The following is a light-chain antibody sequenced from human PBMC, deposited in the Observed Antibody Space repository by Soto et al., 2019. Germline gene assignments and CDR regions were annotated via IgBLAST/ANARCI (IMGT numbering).Light chain of an antibody. Sequence: DIQMTQSPSSLSASVGDRVTITCRTSQPINIYLNWYQHKPGKAPKLLIYAASSLQSGVPSRFSGSGSGADLTLTISSLQPEDFATYYCQQSYSAPPFGGGTKVEIK. CDR1: QPINIY. CDR2: AAS. V-gene: IGKV1-39*01. J-gene: IGKJ4*01. CDR3: QQSYSAPP.